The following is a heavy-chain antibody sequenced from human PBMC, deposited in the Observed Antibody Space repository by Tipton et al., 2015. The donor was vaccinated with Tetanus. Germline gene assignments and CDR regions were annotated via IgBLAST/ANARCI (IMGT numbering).Heavy chain of an antibody. CDR2: IYYSGST. V-gene: IGHV4-30-4*01. CDR1: GDSLSNGDYY. Sequence: TLSLTCTVSGDSLSNGDYYWSWIRQPPGKGLESIGYIYYSGSTYYNPSLKSRATISVDRSKNQFSLKLSSVTAADTAVYFCARGGTMVHGVILQDHFYYWGQGTLVTVSS. J-gene: IGHJ4*02. D-gene: IGHD3-10*01. CDR3: ARGGTMVHGVILQDHFYY.